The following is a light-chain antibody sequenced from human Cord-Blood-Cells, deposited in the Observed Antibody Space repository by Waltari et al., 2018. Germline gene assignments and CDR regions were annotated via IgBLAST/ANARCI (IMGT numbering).Light chain of an antibody. CDR3: QQYGSSPKT. CDR1: QSVSSSY. CDR2: GAS. Sequence: EIVLTQSPGTLSLSPGERATLSCRASQSVSSSYLAWYQQKPGQAPRLLIYGASSRATGIPDRFRGSGCGTDFTLTISRLEPEDFAVYYCQQYGSSPKTFGQGTKVEIK. V-gene: IGKV3-20*01. J-gene: IGKJ1*01.